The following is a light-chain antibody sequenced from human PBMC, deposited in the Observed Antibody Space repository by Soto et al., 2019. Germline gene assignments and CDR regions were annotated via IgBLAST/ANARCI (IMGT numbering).Light chain of an antibody. J-gene: IGLJ2*01. CDR1: SSDVGGYDY. V-gene: IGLV2-14*03. CDR2: GVS. CDR3: TSYTSTNTYVV. Sequence: QSVLTQPDSVSGSPGQSITVSCTGTSSDVGGYDYVSWYQQHPDKAPKLLIYGVSIRPSGVSNRFSGSTSGNTASLTISGLQAEDEADYYCTSYTSTNTYVVFGGGTQLTVL.